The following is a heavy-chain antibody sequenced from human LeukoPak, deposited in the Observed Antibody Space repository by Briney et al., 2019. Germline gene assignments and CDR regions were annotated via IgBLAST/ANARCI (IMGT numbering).Heavy chain of an antibody. D-gene: IGHD4-23*01. CDR3: AKDWTTVVTPKGYYFDS. J-gene: IGHJ4*02. CDR1: GFSFNNYA. Sequence: GGSLRLSCAASGFSFNNYAMSWVRQAPGKGLEWVSAVSTTGGSTYYADSVKGRFTISRDNSKNTLSLQMDSLRVEDTAVYYCAKDWTTVVTPKGYYFDSWGQGTLVTVSS. CDR2: VSTTGGST. V-gene: IGHV3-23*01.